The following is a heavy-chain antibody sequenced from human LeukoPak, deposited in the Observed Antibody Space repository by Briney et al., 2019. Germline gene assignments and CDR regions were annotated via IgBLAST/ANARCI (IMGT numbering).Heavy chain of an antibody. CDR1: GDSISSYY. CDR3: ARDRKLGSGWLGFDY. CDR2: IYYSGST. D-gene: IGHD6-19*01. V-gene: IGHV4-59*01. J-gene: IGHJ4*02. Sequence: SETLSLTCTVSGDSISSYYWSWIRQPPGKGLEWIGYIYYSGSTNYNPSLKSRVTISVDTSKNQFSLKLSSVTAADTAVYYCARDRKLGSGWLGFDYWGQGTLVTVSS.